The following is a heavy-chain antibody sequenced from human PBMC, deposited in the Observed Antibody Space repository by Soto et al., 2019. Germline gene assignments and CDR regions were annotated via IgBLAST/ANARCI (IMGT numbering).Heavy chain of an antibody. CDR1: GGSISSGSYY. Sequence: QLQLQESGPGLVKPSETLSLTCSVSGGSISSGSYYWGWIRQPPGKGLEWIASFYYSGSTYYNPPLKSRVTISVDTSENQFSLKLSSVTAADTAVYYCARPYNYGEVAFDIWGQGTVVTVSS. CDR2: FYYSGST. CDR3: ARPYNYGEVAFDI. J-gene: IGHJ3*02. V-gene: IGHV4-39*01. D-gene: IGHD5-18*01.